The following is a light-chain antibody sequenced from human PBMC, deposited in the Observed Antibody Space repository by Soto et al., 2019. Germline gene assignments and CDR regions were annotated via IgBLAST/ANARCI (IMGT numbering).Light chain of an antibody. J-gene: IGKJ4*01. CDR1: QSLLYSNGYNY. V-gene: IGKV2-28*01. Sequence: DIVMTQSPLSLPVTPGEPASISCRSSQSLLYSNGYNYLVWYLQRPGQSPQLLIYLGSNRASGVPDRFSGSGSGTDFTLKISRVEAEDVGVYYCMQALQTPPTLGGGTKVEIK. CDR2: LGS. CDR3: MQALQTPPT.